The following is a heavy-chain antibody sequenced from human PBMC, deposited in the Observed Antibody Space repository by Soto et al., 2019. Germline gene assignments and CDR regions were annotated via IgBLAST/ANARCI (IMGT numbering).Heavy chain of an antibody. CDR2: TYYRSKWYN. J-gene: IGHJ5*02. Sequence: TVSRPVAISGDSVSSNSAACNWIRQSPSRGLEWLGRTYYRSKWYNDYAVSVKSRITINPDTSKNQFSLQLNSVTPEDTAVYYCARDSFLAPRRFVPWGQGTLVTVSS. CDR1: GDSVSSNSAA. CDR3: ARDSFLAPRRFVP. V-gene: IGHV6-1*01. D-gene: IGHD3-16*02.